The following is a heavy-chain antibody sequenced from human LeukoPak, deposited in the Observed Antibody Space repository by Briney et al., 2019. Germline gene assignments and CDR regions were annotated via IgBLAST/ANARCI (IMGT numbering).Heavy chain of an antibody. Sequence: LETLSLTCTVSGGSISSYYWSWIRQPPGKGLEWIGYIYYSGSTNYNPSLKSRVTISVDTSKNQFSLKLSSVTAADTAVYYCARMTTVTTGENWFDPWGQGTLVTVSS. V-gene: IGHV4-59*01. CDR1: GGSISSYY. CDR3: ARMTTVTTGENWFDP. J-gene: IGHJ5*02. CDR2: IYYSGST. D-gene: IGHD4-17*01.